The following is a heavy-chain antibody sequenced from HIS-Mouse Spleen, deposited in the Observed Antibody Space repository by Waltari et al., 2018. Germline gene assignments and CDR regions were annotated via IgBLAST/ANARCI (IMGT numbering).Heavy chain of an antibody. D-gene: IGHD6-13*01. CDR1: GGSISSSSYY. CDR2: IYYRGST. CDR3: AREIPYSSSWYDWYFDL. V-gene: IGHV4-39*07. Sequence: QLQLQESGPGLVKPSETLSLTCTVSGGSISSSSYYWGWIRQPPGKGLEWIGSIYYRGSTYYTPSRKSRVTISVDTSKNQFSLTRSSVTAADTAVYYCAREIPYSSSWYDWYFDLWGCGTLVTVSS. J-gene: IGHJ2*01.